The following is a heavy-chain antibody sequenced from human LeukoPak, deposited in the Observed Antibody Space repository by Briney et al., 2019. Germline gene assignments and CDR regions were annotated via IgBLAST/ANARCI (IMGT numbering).Heavy chain of an antibody. D-gene: IGHD4-17*01. CDR2: ISAYNGNT. Sequence: AASVKVSCKASGYTFTSYGISWVRQAPGQGLEWMGWISAYNGNTNYAQKLQGRVTMTTDTSTSTAYMELRSLRSDDTAVYYGARERNGDYEGYDAFDIWGQGTMVTVSS. V-gene: IGHV1-18*01. CDR3: ARERNGDYEGYDAFDI. J-gene: IGHJ3*02. CDR1: GYTFTSYG.